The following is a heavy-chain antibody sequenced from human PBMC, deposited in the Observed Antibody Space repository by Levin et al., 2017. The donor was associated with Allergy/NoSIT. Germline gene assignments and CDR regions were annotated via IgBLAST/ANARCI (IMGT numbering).Heavy chain of an antibody. CDR3: AKGFYGDHGTY. Sequence: GESLKISCAASGFTFNSYAMSWVRQAPGKGLEWVSATSGAGAKTYYAESVKGRFTISRDNSKNTLYLEMNNLRPEDTAVYYCAKGFYGDHGTYWGQGTLVTVSS. V-gene: IGHV3-23*01. D-gene: IGHD4-17*01. J-gene: IGHJ4*02. CDR1: GFTFNSYA. CDR2: TSGAGAKT.